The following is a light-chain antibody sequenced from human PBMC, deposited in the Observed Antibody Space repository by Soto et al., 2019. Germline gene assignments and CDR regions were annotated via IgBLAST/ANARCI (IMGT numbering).Light chain of an antibody. Sequence: DIQMTQSPSSLSASVGDRVTITCRASQSISSYLHWYQQKPGKAPKLLINVASTLQSGVPSRFSGSGSGTEFTLTISSLQPDDFATYYCQQYNTYSTFGQGTKVDIK. J-gene: IGKJ1*01. CDR3: QQYNTYST. CDR2: VAS. CDR1: QSISSY. V-gene: IGKV1-5*01.